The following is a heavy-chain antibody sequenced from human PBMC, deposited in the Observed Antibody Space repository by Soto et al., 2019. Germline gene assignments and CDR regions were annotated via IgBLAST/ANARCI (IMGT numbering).Heavy chain of an antibody. D-gene: IGHD3-16*01. Sequence: EVQLVESGGALVQPGGSLRLSCAVSGFSVSGVYMTWVRQVPGKGLEWISLLYTDNTAYYADSVKGRFTISKDSSKDTLFLQMTGLRAEDTAVYYCARVDTLYAEVDHWGQGTLVTVSS. CDR2: LYTDNTA. V-gene: IGHV3-66*01. J-gene: IGHJ4*02. CDR3: ARVDTLYAEVDH. CDR1: GFSVSGVY.